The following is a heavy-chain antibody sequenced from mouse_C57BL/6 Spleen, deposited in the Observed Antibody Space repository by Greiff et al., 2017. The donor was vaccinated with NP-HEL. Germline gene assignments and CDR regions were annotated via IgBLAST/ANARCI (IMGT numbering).Heavy chain of an antibody. D-gene: IGHD1-1*01. CDR1: GFTFSDYY. CDR3: ARGINYYGSRWGAMDY. V-gene: IGHV5-12*01. Sequence: EVQGVESGGGLVQPGGSLKLSCAASGFTFSDYYMYWVRQTPETRLEWVAYISNGGGSTYYPDTVKGRFTISRDNAKNTLYLQMSRLKSEDTAMYYGARGINYYGSRWGAMDYWGQGTSVTVSS. CDR2: ISNGGGST. J-gene: IGHJ4*01.